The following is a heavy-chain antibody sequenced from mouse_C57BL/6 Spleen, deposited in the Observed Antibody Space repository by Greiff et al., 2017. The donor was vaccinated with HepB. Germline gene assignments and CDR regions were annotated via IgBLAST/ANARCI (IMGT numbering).Heavy chain of an antibody. Sequence: VKLQESGPELVKPGASVKISCKASGYAFSSSWMNWVKQRPGKGLEWIGRIYPGDGDTNYNGKFKGKATLTADKSSSTAYMQLSSLTSEDSAVYFCARSYGNWYFDVWGTGTTVTVSS. CDR2: IYPGDGDT. J-gene: IGHJ1*03. D-gene: IGHD3-3*01. V-gene: IGHV1-82*01. CDR1: GYAFSSSW. CDR3: ARSYGNWYFDV.